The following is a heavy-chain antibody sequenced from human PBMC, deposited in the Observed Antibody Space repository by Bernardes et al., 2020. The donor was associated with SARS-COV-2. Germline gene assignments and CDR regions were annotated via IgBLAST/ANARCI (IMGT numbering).Heavy chain of an antibody. CDR1: GYTFTAYD. V-gene: IGHV1-8*01. D-gene: IGHD1-26*01. CDR3: AIIMVGPTNYYYYYGMDV. Sequence: ASVKVSCKASGYTFTAYDISWVRQVTGQGLEWMGWMNPNNGNTGYAQKFQGRVTMTRDTSISTAYMELSSLTSDDTAVYFCAIIMVGPTNYYYYYGMDVWGQGTTVTVSS. CDR2: MNPNNGNT. J-gene: IGHJ6*02.